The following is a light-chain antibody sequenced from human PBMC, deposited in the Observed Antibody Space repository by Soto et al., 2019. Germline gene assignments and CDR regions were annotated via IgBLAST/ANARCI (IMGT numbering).Light chain of an antibody. CDR2: YDS. V-gene: IGLV3-21*04. J-gene: IGLJ2*01. Sequence: SYELTQPPSVSVAPGKTARITCGGNNIGSKSVHWYQQKPGQAPVLVIYYDSDRPSGIPERFSGSNSGNTATLTISRVEAGDEAGYYCQVWDSSSDHPGVVFGGGTKVTVL. CDR1: NIGSKS. CDR3: QVWDSSSDHPGVV.